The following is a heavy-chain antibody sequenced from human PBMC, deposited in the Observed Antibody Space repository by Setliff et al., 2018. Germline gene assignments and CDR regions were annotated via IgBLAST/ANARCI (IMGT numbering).Heavy chain of an antibody. Sequence: ASVKVSCKASGYTFINYDINWVRQATGQGLEWMGWMNPNSGNTGYAQKFQGRVTIITDEFTGTAYMELSSLRTEDTAVYYCAREGVDIRSSTDYRYYMDVWGKGTTVTVS. CDR2: MNPNSGNT. CDR3: AREGVDIRSSTDYRYYMDV. J-gene: IGHJ6*03. D-gene: IGHD5-12*01. V-gene: IGHV1-8*01. CDR1: GYTFINYD.